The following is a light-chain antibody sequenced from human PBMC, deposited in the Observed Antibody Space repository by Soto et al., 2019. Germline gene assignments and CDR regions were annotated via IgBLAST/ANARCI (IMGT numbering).Light chain of an antibody. CDR2: GAS. CDR1: QSVSSNY. J-gene: IGKJ1*01. CDR3: QQYDTSPRT. V-gene: IGKV3-20*01. Sequence: EVMLTQSPGTLSLSPGERATLSCRASQSVSSNYLAWYQQKSGQAPRLLIYGASNRATGIPDRFSGSGSGTDFTPTIRGLEPEVFAIYHCQQYDTSPRTFGQGTKVGFK.